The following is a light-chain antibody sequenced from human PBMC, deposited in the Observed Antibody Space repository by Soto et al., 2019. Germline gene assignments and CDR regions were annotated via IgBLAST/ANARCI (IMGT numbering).Light chain of an antibody. CDR2: EVS. V-gene: IGLV2-14*03. CDR3: SSYTSSSTRV. J-gene: IGLJ1*01. Sequence: SALPQPPYVSVSPGRGSTISSTGTSSDVGAYDYVSWYQQHPDKAPKLMIYEVSNRPSGVSNRFSGSKSINTATLTISGLQADDEADYYCSSYTSSSTRVFGTGTKVTVL. CDR1: SSDVGAYDY.